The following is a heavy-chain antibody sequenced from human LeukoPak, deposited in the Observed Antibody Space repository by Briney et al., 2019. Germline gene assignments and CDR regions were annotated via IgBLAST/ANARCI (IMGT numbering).Heavy chain of an antibody. J-gene: IGHJ4*02. CDR2: ISSSSRTI. Sequence: GGSLRLSCAASGFNISDFWMTWVRQAPGKGLEWVSYISSSSRTIYYADSVKGRFTISRDNAKNSLYLQMNSLRAEDTAVYYCARDPGYSSGWFPDYWGQGTLVTVSS. CDR1: GFNISDFW. CDR3: ARDPGYSSGWFPDY. V-gene: IGHV3-48*04. D-gene: IGHD6-19*01.